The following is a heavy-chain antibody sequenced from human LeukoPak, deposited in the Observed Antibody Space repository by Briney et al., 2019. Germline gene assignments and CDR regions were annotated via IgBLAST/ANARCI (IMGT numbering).Heavy chain of an antibody. CDR2: INHSGST. V-gene: IGHV4-34*01. CDR1: GGSFSGYY. D-gene: IGHD6-19*01. J-gene: IGHJ4*02. Sequence: PSETLSLTCAVYGGSFSGYYWSWIRQPPGKGLEWIGEINHSGSTNYNPSLKSRVTISVDTSKNQFSLKLTSVTAADTAVYYCARHEGTSGWPFDYWGQGTLVTVSS. CDR3: ARHEGTSGWPFDY.